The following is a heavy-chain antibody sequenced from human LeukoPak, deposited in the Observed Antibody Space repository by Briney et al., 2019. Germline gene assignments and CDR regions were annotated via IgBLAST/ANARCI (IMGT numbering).Heavy chain of an antibody. V-gene: IGHV3-23*01. J-gene: IGHJ4*02. CDR1: GFTFSSYA. CDR2: ISGSGGGT. D-gene: IGHD4-23*01. CDR3: AKGGDYGGNFLFGY. Sequence: QTGGSLRLSCAASGFTFSSYAMSWVRQAPGKGLEWVSAISGSGGGTYYADSVKGRFTISRDNSKNTLYLQMNSLRAEDTAVYYCAKGGDYGGNFLFGYWGQGTLVTVSS.